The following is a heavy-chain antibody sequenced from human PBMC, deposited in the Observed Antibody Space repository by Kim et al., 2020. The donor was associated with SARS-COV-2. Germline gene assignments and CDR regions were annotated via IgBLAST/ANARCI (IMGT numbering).Heavy chain of an antibody. V-gene: IGHV3-23*01. CDR1: GFTFSSYA. CDR3: AKDGSRWLQLPDFDY. J-gene: IGHJ4*02. CDR2: ISGSGGST. Sequence: GGSLRLSCAASGFTFSSYAMSWVRQAPGKGLEWVSAISGSGGSTYYADSVKGRFTISRDNSKNTLYLQMNSLRAEDTAVYYCAKDGSRWLQLPDFDYWGQGTLVTVSS. D-gene: IGHD5-12*01.